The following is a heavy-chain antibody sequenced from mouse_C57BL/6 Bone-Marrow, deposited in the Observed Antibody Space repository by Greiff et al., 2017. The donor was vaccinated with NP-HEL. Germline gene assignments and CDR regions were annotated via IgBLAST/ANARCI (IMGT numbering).Heavy chain of an antibody. Sequence: EVQLQQSGPELVKPGASVTISCKASGYSFTGYYMNWVKQSPEKSLEWIGDLNPSTGATPYNQKFKAKATLTVDKSSSTAYMQLKSRTSEDFAVYYCARIYVYDWVAYGGQGTRVTVSA. CDR3: ARIYVYDWVAY. V-gene: IGHV1-42*01. CDR1: GYSFTGYY. D-gene: IGHD2-2*01. J-gene: IGHJ3*01. CDR2: LNPSTGAT.